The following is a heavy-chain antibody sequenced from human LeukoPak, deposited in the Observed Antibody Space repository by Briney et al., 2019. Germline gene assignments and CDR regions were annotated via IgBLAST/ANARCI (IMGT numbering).Heavy chain of an antibody. J-gene: IGHJ4*02. CDR1: GFTFSSYE. CDR2: ISSSGSTI. V-gene: IGHV3-48*03. CDR3: ARDRRLGALYDSSGTYFDY. D-gene: IGHD3-22*01. Sequence: GGSLRLSCAASGFTFSSYEMNWVRQAPGKGLEWVSYISSSGSTIYYADSVKGRFTISRDNAKNSLYLQMNSLRAEDTAVYHCARDRRLGALYDSSGTYFDYWGQGTLVTVSS.